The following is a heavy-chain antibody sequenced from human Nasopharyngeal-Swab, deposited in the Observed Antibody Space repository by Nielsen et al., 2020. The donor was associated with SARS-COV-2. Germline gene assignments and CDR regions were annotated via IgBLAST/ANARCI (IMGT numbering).Heavy chain of an antibody. J-gene: IGHJ4*02. CDR2: IKQDGSEK. CDR1: GFTFSSYW. V-gene: IGHV3-7*03. D-gene: IGHD3-22*01. CDR3: ARAPKRGSSGYQVVY. Sequence: LSLTCAASGFTFSSYWMSWVRQAPGKGLEWVANIKQDGSEKYYVDSVKGRFTISRDNAKNSLYLQMNSLRAEDTAVYYCARAPKRGSSGYQVVYWGQGTLVTVSS.